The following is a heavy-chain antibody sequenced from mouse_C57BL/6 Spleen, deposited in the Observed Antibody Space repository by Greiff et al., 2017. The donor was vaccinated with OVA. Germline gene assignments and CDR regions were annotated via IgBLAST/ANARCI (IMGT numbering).Heavy chain of an antibody. J-gene: IGHJ1*03. CDR2: LDPANGNT. Sequence: EVKLQESVAELVRPGASVKLSCTASGFNIKNTYMHWVKQRPEQGLEWIGRLDPANGNTKYAPKFPGKATITADTSSNTAYLQLSSLTSEDTAIYYCARVPFTTVVATDWYFDVWGTGTTVTVSS. V-gene: IGHV14-3*01. CDR3: ARVPFTTVVATDWYFDV. D-gene: IGHD1-1*01. CDR1: GFNIKNTY.